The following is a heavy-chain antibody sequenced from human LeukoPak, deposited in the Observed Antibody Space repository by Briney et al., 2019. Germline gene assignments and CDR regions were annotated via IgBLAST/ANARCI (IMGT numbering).Heavy chain of an antibody. CDR1: GGAFSSYA. Sequence: GASVKVSCKASGGAFSSYAISWVRQAPGQGLEWMGGIIPIFGTANYAQKFQGRVTITADESTSTAYMELSSLRSEDTAVDYCARDLVDCSSTSCHFNWFDPWGQGTLVTVSS. CDR2: IIPIFGTA. J-gene: IGHJ5*02. CDR3: ARDLVDCSSTSCHFNWFDP. D-gene: IGHD2-2*01. V-gene: IGHV1-69*13.